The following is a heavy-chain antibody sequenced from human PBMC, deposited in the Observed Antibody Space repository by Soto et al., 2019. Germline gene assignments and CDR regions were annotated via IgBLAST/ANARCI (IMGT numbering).Heavy chain of an antibody. J-gene: IGHJ6*02. Sequence: EVRLEEAGGGFVQPGGSLRVSCSGSGFIFSSFWMHWVRQGPGKGLEWVSRINGDGASLAYAESVKGRFSISRDNVKNTLHLQMNSLGVDDTAVYFCAREGSLGLDVWGRGTTVTVPS. D-gene: IGHD3-10*01. CDR3: AREGSLGLDV. V-gene: IGHV3-74*03. CDR2: INGDGASL. CDR1: GFIFSSFW.